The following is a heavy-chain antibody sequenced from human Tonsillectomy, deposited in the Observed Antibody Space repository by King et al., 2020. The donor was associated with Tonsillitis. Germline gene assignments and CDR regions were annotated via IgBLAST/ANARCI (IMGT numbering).Heavy chain of an antibody. Sequence: VQLVESGGGVVQPWRSLRLSCAASGFTFNNYGMHWVRQAPGKGVEWVAVIWYDGVNKYYAYSVKGRFTISRDISKNTLNLQMNSLRGEDTAVYYCARAPYSTTGYFDYWGQGTLVTVSS. CDR3: ARAPYSTTGYFDY. CDR1: GFTFNNYG. V-gene: IGHV3-33*08. CDR2: IWYDGVNK. J-gene: IGHJ4*02. D-gene: IGHD6-13*01.